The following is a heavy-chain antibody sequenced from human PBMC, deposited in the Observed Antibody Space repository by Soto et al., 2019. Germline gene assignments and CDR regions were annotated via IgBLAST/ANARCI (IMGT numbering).Heavy chain of an antibody. CDR1: GGSIHDYY. CDR3: ARVNRGAFDH. J-gene: IGHJ4*02. V-gene: IGHV4-59*01. Sequence: QVQLQESGPGLVKPSQTLSLTCTVSGGSIHDYYWVWIRQPPGKGLEWIGSIFYTGSTDYNPSLKSRVTLSLATFKNQFSLNLSSVTAADTAVYYCARVNRGAFDHWGQGALVTVSS. CDR2: IFYTGST.